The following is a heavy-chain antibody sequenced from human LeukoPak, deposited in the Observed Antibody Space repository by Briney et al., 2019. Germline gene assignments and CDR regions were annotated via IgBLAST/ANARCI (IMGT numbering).Heavy chain of an antibody. J-gene: IGHJ5*02. CDR3: ARDSPRTGP. V-gene: IGHV3-74*01. Sequence: GSLRLSCAASGFTFSSYGMHWVRQVPGQGLVWVSHIDGDGRITNYGDSVKGRFTISRDNAKNILYLQMNSLRAEDTAVYYCARDSPRTGPWGQGILVTVSS. CDR2: IDGDGRIT. D-gene: IGHD1-1*01. CDR1: GFTFSSYG.